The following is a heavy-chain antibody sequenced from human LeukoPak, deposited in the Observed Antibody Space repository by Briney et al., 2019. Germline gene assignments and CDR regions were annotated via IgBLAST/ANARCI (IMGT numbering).Heavy chain of an antibody. D-gene: IGHD2-2*01. CDR1: GGLISISTYY. Sequence: SETLSLTCTVSGGLISISTYYWGWIRQPPGKGLEWIGSIYYSGSTYYNPSLKSRVTISVDTSKNQFSLKLSSVTAADTAVYYCAGGGSKYQLPTYWGQGTLVTVSS. J-gene: IGHJ4*02. CDR3: AGGGSKYQLPTY. CDR2: IYYSGST. V-gene: IGHV4-39*07.